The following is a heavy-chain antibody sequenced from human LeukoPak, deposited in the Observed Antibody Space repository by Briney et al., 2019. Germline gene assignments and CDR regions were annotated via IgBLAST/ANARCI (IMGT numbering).Heavy chain of an antibody. Sequence: PGGSLRLSCAASGFTVSSNYMSWVRQAPGKGLEWVSVIYSGGSTYYADSVKGRFTISRDNAKNSLYLQMNSLRAEDSAVYYCARVEKYHFWSGYYGNYYYYYMDVWGKGTTVTVSS. CDR1: GFTVSSNY. D-gene: IGHD3-3*01. V-gene: IGHV3-53*01. CDR2: IYSGGST. CDR3: ARVEKYHFWSGYYGNYYYYYMDV. J-gene: IGHJ6*03.